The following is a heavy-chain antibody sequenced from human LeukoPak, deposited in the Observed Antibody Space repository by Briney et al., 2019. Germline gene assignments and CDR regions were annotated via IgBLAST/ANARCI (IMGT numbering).Heavy chain of an antibody. D-gene: IGHD6-13*01. CDR3: ARDLRAIAAAVFDY. CDR2: ISSDGSNK. V-gene: IGHV3-30-3*01. CDR1: GFIFSSYA. J-gene: IGHJ4*02. Sequence: GGSLRLSCAPSGFIFSSYAMHWVRQAPGKGLEWVAVISSDGSNKYYADSVKGRFTISRDNSKNTLYLQMNSLRAEDTAVYYCARDLRAIAAAVFDYWGQGSLVTVSS.